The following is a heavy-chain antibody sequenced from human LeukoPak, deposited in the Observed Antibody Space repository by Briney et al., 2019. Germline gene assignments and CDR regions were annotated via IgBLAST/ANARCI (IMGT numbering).Heavy chain of an antibody. CDR1: GFSFSNYW. Sequence: GGSLRLSCTASGFSFSNYWMSWVRQAPGKGLEWVASIKQDESEKYYVDSVKGRFTTSRDNAKNSLFLQMNSLRAEDTAVYYCARDRGWIQHDIWGQGTMVTVSS. CDR3: ARDRGWIQHDI. D-gene: IGHD5-18*01. CDR2: IKQDESEK. V-gene: IGHV3-7*01. J-gene: IGHJ3*02.